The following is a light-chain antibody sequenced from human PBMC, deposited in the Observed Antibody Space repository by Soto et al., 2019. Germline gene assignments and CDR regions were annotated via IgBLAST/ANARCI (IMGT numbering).Light chain of an antibody. Sequence: EIVLMQSPGTLSLPPGERATLSCRASQSVRSSYLAWYQQKPGQPPRLLIYGASTRATGIPDRFSGSGSGTEFTLTISRLEPEDFALYYCQQYGASPLFTFGGGTKVEIK. CDR1: QSVRSSY. J-gene: IGKJ4*01. CDR2: GAS. CDR3: QQYGASPLFT. V-gene: IGKV3-20*01.